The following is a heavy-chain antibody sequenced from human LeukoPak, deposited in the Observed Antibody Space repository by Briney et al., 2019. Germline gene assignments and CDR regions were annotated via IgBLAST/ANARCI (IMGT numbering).Heavy chain of an antibody. Sequence: GASVKVSCKASGYTFTSYYMHWVRQAPGQGLEWMGIINPSGGSTSYAQKFQGRVTMTRDTSTSTVYMELSSLRSEDTAVYYCASSEACGGDCYSLNYWGQGTLVTVSS. CDR3: ASSEACGGDCYSLNY. V-gene: IGHV1-46*01. D-gene: IGHD2-21*02. CDR2: INPSGGST. CDR1: GYTFTSYY. J-gene: IGHJ4*02.